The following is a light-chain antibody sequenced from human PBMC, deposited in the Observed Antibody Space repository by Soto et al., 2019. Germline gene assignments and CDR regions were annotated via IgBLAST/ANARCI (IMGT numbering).Light chain of an antibody. V-gene: IGKV3-15*01. Sequence: EIVLTQSPATLSSFPGDRATLSCRASQSLSFNLAWYQQKPGQAPRLLIYAASTRATGIPARFSGSGSGTEFTLTISSLQSEDFAVYYCQQYYRWPQTFGQGTKVDIK. J-gene: IGKJ1*01. CDR3: QQYYRWPQT. CDR2: AAS. CDR1: QSLSFN.